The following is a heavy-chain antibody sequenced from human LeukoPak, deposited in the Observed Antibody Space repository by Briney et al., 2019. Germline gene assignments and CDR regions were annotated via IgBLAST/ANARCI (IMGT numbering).Heavy chain of an antibody. D-gene: IGHD3-9*01. J-gene: IGHJ4*02. CDR2: IYYSGST. CDR1: GGSISSSSYY. CDR3: AGPRYFDFDY. V-gene: IGHV4-39*07. Sequence: SETLSLTCTVSGGSISSSSYYWGWIRQPPGKGLEWIGSIYYSGSTCYNPSLKSRVTISVDTSKSQFSLKLSSVTGADTAVYYCAGPRYFDFDYWGQGTLVTVSS.